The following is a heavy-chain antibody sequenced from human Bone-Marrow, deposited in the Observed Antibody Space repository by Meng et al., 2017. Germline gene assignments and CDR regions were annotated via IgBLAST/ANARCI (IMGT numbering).Heavy chain of an antibody. Sequence: GESLKISCAASGFTFSNAWMSWVRQAPGKGLEWVGRIKSKTDGGTTDYAAPVKGRFTISRDDSKNTLYLQMNSLKTEDTAVYYCTTASYCSSTSCSKSDYWGQGTLVTVSS. CDR2: IKSKTDGGTT. J-gene: IGHJ4*02. CDR3: TTASYCSSTSCSKSDY. CDR1: GFTFSNAW. D-gene: IGHD2-2*01. V-gene: IGHV3-15*01.